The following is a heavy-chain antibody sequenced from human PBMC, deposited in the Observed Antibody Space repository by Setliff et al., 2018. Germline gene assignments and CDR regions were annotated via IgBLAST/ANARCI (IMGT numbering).Heavy chain of an antibody. Sequence: LSLTCAVYGDSFSDYYWSWIRQPPGKGLEWIEEINHSGSTNYIPSLKSRLTISVDTSKNQFSLRLSSVTAADTAVYYCRFWSGYLKNDFWGQGTLVTVSS. J-gene: IGHJ4*02. V-gene: IGHV4-34*01. D-gene: IGHD3-3*01. CDR1: GDSFSDYY. CDR2: INHSGST. CDR3: RFWSGYLKNDF.